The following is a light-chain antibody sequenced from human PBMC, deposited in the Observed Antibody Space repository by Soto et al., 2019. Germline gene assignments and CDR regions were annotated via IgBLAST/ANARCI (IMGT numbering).Light chain of an antibody. Sequence: DIQMTQSPSSLSASVGDEVTITCRASQTIMTYLNWYQLKPGEPPRLLIYAASSLQSGVPSRFSGSGSGTDFTLTITSLQPEDFATYSCQQSYNSPQTFGRGTKV. CDR1: QTIMTY. J-gene: IGKJ1*01. V-gene: IGKV1-39*01. CDR3: QQSYNSPQT. CDR2: AAS.